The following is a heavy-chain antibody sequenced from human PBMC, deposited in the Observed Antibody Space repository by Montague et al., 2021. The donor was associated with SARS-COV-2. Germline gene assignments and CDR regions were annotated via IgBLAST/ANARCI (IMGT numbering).Heavy chain of an antibody. CDR2: IYSSGST. CDR1: GGSIRSGSYY. D-gene: IGHD4-17*01. Sequence: TRSLTCTVPGGSIRSGSYYWSWIRQPAGKGLEWIGRIYSSGSTNYNPSLKSRVTMSVDTSKNQFSLKVSSVTAADTAVYYCARDYGDYSYYYGLDVWGQGTTVTVSS. CDR3: ARDYGDYSYYYGLDV. J-gene: IGHJ6*02. V-gene: IGHV4-61*02.